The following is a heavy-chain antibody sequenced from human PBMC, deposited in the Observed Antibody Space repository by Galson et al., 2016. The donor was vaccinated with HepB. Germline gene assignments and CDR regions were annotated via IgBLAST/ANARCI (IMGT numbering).Heavy chain of an antibody. Sequence: SLRLSCAAYGYSFWSYWITWVRQAPGKGLEWVGNMNPDGSARNYVDSFKGRFTISRDNARNSLYLQMNSLSVDDTAVYFCAREPGADVWGQGTTVIVSS. CDR2: MNPDGSAR. J-gene: IGHJ6*02. D-gene: IGHD1-26*01. CDR3: AREPGADV. CDR1: GYSFWSYW. V-gene: IGHV3-7*03.